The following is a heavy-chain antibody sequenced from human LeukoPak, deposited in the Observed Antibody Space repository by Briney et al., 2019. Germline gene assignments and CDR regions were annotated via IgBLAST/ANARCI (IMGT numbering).Heavy chain of an antibody. J-gene: IGHJ4*02. V-gene: IGHV4-61*01. D-gene: IGHD3-22*01. CDR1: GASFSSGSYY. Sequence: SETLSLTCTVSGASFSSGSYYWSWIRQPQGKGLEWIGYMYYSGTSNYNPSLKSRVTISVDTSKNQFSLKLSSLTAADTAVYYCARDRDRLDYWGQGTLVTVSS. CDR2: MYYSGTS. CDR3: ARDRDRLDY.